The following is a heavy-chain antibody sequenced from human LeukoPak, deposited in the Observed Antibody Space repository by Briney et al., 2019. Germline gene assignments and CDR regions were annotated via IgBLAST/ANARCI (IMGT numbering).Heavy chain of an antibody. CDR2: INTNTGNP. J-gene: IGHJ4*02. Sequence: ASVKVSCKASGYTFTSYAMNWVRRAPGQGLEWMGWINTNTGNPTYAQGFTGRFVFSLDTSVSTAYLQISSLKAEDTAVYYCAREDVLTGYYPGDYWGQGTLVTVSS. V-gene: IGHV7-4-1*02. CDR3: AREDVLTGYYPGDY. CDR1: GYTFTSYA. D-gene: IGHD3-9*01.